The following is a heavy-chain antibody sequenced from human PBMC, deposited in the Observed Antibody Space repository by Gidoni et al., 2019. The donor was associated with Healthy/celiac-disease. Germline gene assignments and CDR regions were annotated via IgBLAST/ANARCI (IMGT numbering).Heavy chain of an antibody. V-gene: IGHV3-9*01. Sequence: EVQLVESGGGLVQPGRSLRLSCSASGFTFDYYAMHWVRPAPGKGLEGGSGISWNSGSIGYADSVKGRFTISRDNAKNSLYLQMNSLRAEDTALYYCAKDVGYGVGGNAFDIWGQGTMVTVSS. D-gene: IGHD6-13*01. J-gene: IGHJ3*02. CDR1: GFTFDYYA. CDR3: AKDVGYGVGGNAFDI. CDR2: ISWNSGSI.